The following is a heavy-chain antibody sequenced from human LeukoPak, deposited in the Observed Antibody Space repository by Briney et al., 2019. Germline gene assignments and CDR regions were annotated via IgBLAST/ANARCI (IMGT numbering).Heavy chain of an antibody. CDR3: ARGHCSGGSCHRYFDY. Sequence: GGSLRLSCAASGFTFSNFGMHWVRQAPGKGLEWVAFIRYDGSEKYYADSVKGRFTISRDNSKNTLYLQMNSLRAEDTAVYYCARGHCSGGSCHRYFDYWGQGTLVTVSS. CDR2: IRYDGSEK. CDR1: GFTFSNFG. V-gene: IGHV3-30*02. D-gene: IGHD2-15*01. J-gene: IGHJ4*02.